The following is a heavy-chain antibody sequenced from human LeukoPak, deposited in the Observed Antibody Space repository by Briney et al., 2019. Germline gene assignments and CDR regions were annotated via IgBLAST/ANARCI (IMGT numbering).Heavy chain of an antibody. J-gene: IGHJ5*01. CDR2: FSWYDDK. CDR3: AHCASGFIRVELESWFDS. D-gene: IGHD3-10*01. CDR1: CISLSTGGVG. V-gene: IGHV2-5*01. Sequence: ESGPTLVQPSPTLTLTFTFSCISLSTGGVGVGWIRQPPVKTVETLATFSWYDDKRYTPSLQSSVTIIKDTSNNQVVLTMTDLDPVDTATYYCAHCASGFIRVELESWFDSWGEGILGTVSS.